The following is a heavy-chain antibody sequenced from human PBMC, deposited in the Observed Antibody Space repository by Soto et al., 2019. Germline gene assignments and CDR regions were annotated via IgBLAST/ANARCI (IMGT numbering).Heavy chain of an antibody. CDR2: IDPSDSYT. J-gene: IGHJ6*02. D-gene: IGHD3-3*01. Sequence: AGESLKISCKGSGYSFASNWISWVRQMPGKGLEWMGRIDPSDSYTNYSPSFQGHVTISVDKSISTAYLQWSSLEASDTAMYYCGRLTSYDFSRMDVWGQGTTVTVSS. V-gene: IGHV5-10-1*01. CDR3: GRLTSYDFSRMDV. CDR1: GYSFASNW.